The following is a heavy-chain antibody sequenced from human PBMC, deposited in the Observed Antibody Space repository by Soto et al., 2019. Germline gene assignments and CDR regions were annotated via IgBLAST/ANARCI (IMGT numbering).Heavy chain of an antibody. CDR2: VTASGGGT. J-gene: IGHJ4*02. Sequence: PGGSLRLSGAASGFIFNNYAMTWVRQAPGKGLEWVPTVTASGGGTFYANSVKGRFTISRDNSRNTLHLQMSSLRVEDTALYYCAKALVPALTAKFGYWGQGTLVTVSS. CDR3: AKALVPALTAKFGY. V-gene: IGHV3-23*01. D-gene: IGHD5-18*01. CDR1: GFIFNNYA.